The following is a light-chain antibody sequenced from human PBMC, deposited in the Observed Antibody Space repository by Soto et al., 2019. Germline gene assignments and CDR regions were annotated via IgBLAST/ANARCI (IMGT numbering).Light chain of an antibody. CDR1: SSDVGSYNL. Sequence: QSALTQPASVSGSPGQSITISCTGTSSDVGSYNLVSWHQQHPGKAPKLMIYEVSKRPSGVSNRFSGSKSGNTASPTISGLQAEDEADYCCCSYAGSSTWVFGGGTKLTVL. V-gene: IGLV2-23*02. CDR2: EVS. CDR3: CSYAGSSTWV. J-gene: IGLJ3*02.